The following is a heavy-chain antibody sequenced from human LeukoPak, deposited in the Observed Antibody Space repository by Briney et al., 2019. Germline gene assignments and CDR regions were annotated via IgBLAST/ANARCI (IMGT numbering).Heavy chain of an antibody. CDR2: ISAYNGNT. CDR3: ARVGYYYYMDV. D-gene: IGHD3-16*01. J-gene: IGHJ6*03. Sequence: ASVKVSCKASRYTFTSYGISWVRQAPGQGLEWMGWISAYNGNTNYAQKLQGRGTMTTDTSTSIASMELRNLRSDDTAVYYCARVGYYYYMDVWGKGTTVTVSS. V-gene: IGHV1-18*01. CDR1: RYTFTSYG.